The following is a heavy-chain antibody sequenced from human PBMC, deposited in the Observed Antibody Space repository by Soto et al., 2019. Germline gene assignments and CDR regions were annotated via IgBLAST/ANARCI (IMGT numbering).Heavy chain of an antibody. CDR3: AKMDYDFWTGYSFSYYMDV. J-gene: IGHJ6*03. CDR2: ISGSGDSI. Sequence: EVQLLESGGGLVQPGGSLRLSCAASRFTFSSYAMSWVRQAPGKGLEWVSAISGSGDSIYYADSVKGRFTISRDNSRNTLYLQMNSLRAEDTAVYYCAKMDYDFWTGYSFSYYMDVWGKGTTVTVSS. CDR1: RFTFSSYA. D-gene: IGHD3-3*01. V-gene: IGHV3-23*01.